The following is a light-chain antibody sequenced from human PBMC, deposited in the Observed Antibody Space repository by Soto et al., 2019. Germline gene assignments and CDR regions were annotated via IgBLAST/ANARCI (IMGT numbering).Light chain of an antibody. CDR1: SSDIGAYIY. CDR2: EVV. J-gene: IGLJ1*01. V-gene: IGLV2-8*01. Sequence: QSALTQPPSASGSPGQSVTISCTGTSSDIGAYIYVSWYQQHPGKAPKLMTSEVVQRPSGVPDRFSGSKSGNTASLTVSGLQAADEADYFCKSYAGSNTYVFGSGTKVTVL. CDR3: KSYAGSNTYV.